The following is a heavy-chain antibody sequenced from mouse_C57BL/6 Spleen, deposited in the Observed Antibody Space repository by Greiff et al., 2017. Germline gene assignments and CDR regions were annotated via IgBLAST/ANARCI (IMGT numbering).Heavy chain of an antibody. CDR2: ISGGGGNT. CDR3: ARQGGNWYFDV. V-gene: IGHV5-9*01. Sequence: EVHLVESGGGLVKPGGSLKLSCAASGFTFSSYTMSWVRQTPEKRLEWVATISGGGGNTYYPDSVKGRFTISRDNAKNTLYLQMSSLRSEDTALYYCARQGGNWYFDVWGTGTTVTVSS. CDR1: GFTFSSYT. J-gene: IGHJ1*03.